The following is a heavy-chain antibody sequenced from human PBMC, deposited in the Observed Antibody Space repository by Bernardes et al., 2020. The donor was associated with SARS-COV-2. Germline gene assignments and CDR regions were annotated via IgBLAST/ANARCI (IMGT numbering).Heavy chain of an antibody. CDR1: DGSVSSYY. CDR3: AREGYYDSSGYYHHDAFDI. CDR2: IFHSGSI. D-gene: IGHD3-22*01. J-gene: IGHJ3*02. V-gene: IGHV4-59*02. Sequence: SETLSLTRTVSDGSVSSYYWSWIRQPPGKGLEWIGYIFHSGSINYNPSLKSRLTISVDTSKNQFSLKLSSATAADTAVYYCAREGYYDSSGYYHHDAFDIWGQGTMVTVSS.